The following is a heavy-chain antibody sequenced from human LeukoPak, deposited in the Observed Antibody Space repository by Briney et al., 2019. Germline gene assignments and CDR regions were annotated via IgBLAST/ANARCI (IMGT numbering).Heavy chain of an antibody. J-gene: IGHJ4*02. Sequence: SETLSLTCAVYGGSFSVYYWSCIRQPPGKGVEWIGEINHSGSTNYNPSLKSRVTISVDTSKNQFSLKLSSVTAADTAVYYCARRDHSSGTAMVTFFVWGQGTLVTVSS. D-gene: IGHD5-18*01. CDR2: INHSGST. CDR3: ARRDHSSGTAMVTFFV. CDR1: GGSFSVYY. V-gene: IGHV4-34*01.